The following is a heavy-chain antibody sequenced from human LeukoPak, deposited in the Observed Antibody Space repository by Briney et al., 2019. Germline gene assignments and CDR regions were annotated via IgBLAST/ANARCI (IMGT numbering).Heavy chain of an antibody. J-gene: IGHJ6*03. CDR2: INTNTGNP. V-gene: IGHV7-4-1*02. CDR3: ARGGTATDTIYYYYYYMDV. Sequence: ASVKVSCKASGYTFTSYAMNWVRQAPGQGLEWMGWINTNTGNPTYAQGFTGRFVFSLDTSVSTAYLQISSLKAEDTAVYYCARGGTATDTIYYYYYYMDVWGKGTTVTISS. CDR1: GYTFTSYA. D-gene: IGHD5-18*01.